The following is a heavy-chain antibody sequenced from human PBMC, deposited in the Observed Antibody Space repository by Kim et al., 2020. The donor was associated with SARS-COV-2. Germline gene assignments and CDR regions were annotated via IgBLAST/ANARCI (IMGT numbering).Heavy chain of an antibody. CDR2: INHRGST. D-gene: IGHD6-19*01. V-gene: IGHV4-34*01. CDR3: ARGRRMHIAVAHMDV. CDR1: GGSFSGYY. J-gene: IGHJ6*03. Sequence: SETLSLTCAVYGGSFSGYYWSWIRQPPGKGLEWIGEINHRGSTNYNPSLKSRVTISVDTSKNQFSLKLSSVTAADTAVYYCARGRRMHIAVAHMDVWGKGTTVTVSS.